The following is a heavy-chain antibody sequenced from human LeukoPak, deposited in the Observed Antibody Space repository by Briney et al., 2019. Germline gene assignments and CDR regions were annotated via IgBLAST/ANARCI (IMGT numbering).Heavy chain of an antibody. Sequence: ASVKVSCKASGYTFSSYGISWVRQAPGQGLEWMGWISAYSGNTHYAQKFQGRVTMTTDTSTTTAYMELRGLRSDDTAVYYCARVGVVVVAATPGYFDYWGQGTLVTVSS. CDR1: GYTFSSYG. CDR3: ARVGVVVVAATPGYFDY. D-gene: IGHD2-15*01. J-gene: IGHJ4*02. V-gene: IGHV1-18*01. CDR2: ISAYSGNT.